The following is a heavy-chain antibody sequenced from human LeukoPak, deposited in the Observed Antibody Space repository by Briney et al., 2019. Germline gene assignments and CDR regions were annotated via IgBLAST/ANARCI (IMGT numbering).Heavy chain of an antibody. CDR1: GFTFSSYA. Sequence: GRSLRLSCAASGFTFSSYAMHWVRQAPGKGLEWVAVISYDGSNKYYADSVKGRFTISRDNSKNTLCLQMNSLRAEDTAVYYCARESTFGAFDIWGQGTMVTVSS. V-gene: IGHV3-30*01. CDR3: ARESTFGAFDI. J-gene: IGHJ3*02. CDR2: ISYDGSNK. D-gene: IGHD3-10*01.